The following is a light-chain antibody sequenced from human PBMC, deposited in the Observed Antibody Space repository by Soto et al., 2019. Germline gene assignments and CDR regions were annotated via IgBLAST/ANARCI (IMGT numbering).Light chain of an antibody. Sequence: DIQMTQSPSTLSASVGDRVTITCRASQSIDIWLAWYQQKTGKAPKLLIYTASTLGSGVPSRFSGSGSGTEVTLTISSLQPDDCATYYCQHYNNYPVTFGQGTKLEIK. V-gene: IGKV1-5*03. J-gene: IGKJ2*01. CDR2: TAS. CDR1: QSIDIW. CDR3: QHYNNYPVT.